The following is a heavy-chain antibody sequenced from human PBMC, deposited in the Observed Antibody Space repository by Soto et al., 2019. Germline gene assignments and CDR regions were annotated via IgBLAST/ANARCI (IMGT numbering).Heavy chain of an antibody. CDR1: GFTFSDYA. J-gene: IGHJ3*02. CDR3: AKATATGGGAFDI. Sequence: GGSLRLSCAAAGFTFSDYAMNWVRQAPGKGLEWVSAISGSGANTYYADSVKGRFTISRDNSKNMLYLQMNSLRDEDTAVYYCAKATATGGGAFDICGQGTMVTVSS. D-gene: IGHD2-8*02. V-gene: IGHV3-23*01. CDR2: ISGSGANT.